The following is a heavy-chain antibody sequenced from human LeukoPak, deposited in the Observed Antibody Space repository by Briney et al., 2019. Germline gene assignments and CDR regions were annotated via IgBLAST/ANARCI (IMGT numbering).Heavy chain of an antibody. CDR2: IYYSGST. D-gene: IGHD6-19*01. Sequence: SETLFLTCTVSGGSISSYYWSWIRQPPGKGLEWIGYIYYSGSTNYNPSLKSRVTISVDTSKNQFSLKLSSVTAADTAVYYCASLSSGWYWGEFDYWGQGTLVTVSS. J-gene: IGHJ4*02. CDR3: ASLSSGWYWGEFDY. V-gene: IGHV4-59*01. CDR1: GGSISSYY.